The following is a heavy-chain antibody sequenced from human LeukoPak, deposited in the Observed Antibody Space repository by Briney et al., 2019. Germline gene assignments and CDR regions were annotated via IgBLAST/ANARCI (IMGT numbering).Heavy chain of an antibody. D-gene: IGHD3-22*01. CDR1: GYTFTSYY. CDR2: INPSGGST. V-gene: IGHV1-46*01. Sequence: GASVKVSCKASGYTFTSYYMHWVRQAPGQGLEWMGIINPSGGSTSYAQKFQGRVTITADESTSTAYMELSSLRSEDTAVYYCARDIGYYYDSSGYYFDYWGQGTLVTVSS. J-gene: IGHJ4*02. CDR3: ARDIGYYYDSSGYYFDY.